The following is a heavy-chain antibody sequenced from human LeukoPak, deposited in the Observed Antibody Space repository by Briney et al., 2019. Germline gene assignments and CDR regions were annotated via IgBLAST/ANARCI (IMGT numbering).Heavy chain of an antibody. J-gene: IGHJ6*02. D-gene: IGHD5-18*01. CDR3: ARGHLGYGYSYYGMDV. CDR1: GGSFSGYY. CDR2: INHSGST. Sequence: SETLSLTCAVYGGSFSGYYWSWIRQPPGKGLEWIGEINHSGSTNYNPSLKSRVTISVDTSKNQFSLKLSSVTAADTAEYYCARGHLGYGYSYYGMDVWGQGTTVTVSS. V-gene: IGHV4-34*01.